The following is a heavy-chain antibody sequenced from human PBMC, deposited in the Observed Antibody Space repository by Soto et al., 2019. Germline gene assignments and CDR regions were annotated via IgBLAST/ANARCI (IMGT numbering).Heavy chain of an antibody. Sequence: SENLDLTCTVSGCSIGSYYWSWIGQPPGKGLEWIGYIYYSGSTNYNPSLKSRVTISVDTSKNQFSLKLSSVTAADTAVYYCARDLYYSAVWRNNLIDSWGKGYLVT. CDR1: GCSIGSYY. D-gene: IGHD2-8*01. CDR2: IYYSGST. CDR3: ARDLYYSAVWRNNLIDS. V-gene: IGHV4-59*01. J-gene: IGHJ5*01.